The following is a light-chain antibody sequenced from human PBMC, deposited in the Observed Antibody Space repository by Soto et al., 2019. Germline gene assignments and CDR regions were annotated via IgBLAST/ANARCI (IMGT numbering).Light chain of an antibody. CDR3: QQYGSSPPWT. V-gene: IGKV3-20*01. J-gene: IGKJ1*01. CDR2: GAS. Sequence: EIVLTQSPGTLSLSPGERATRSCRAIQSVISSHLAWYQQKPGQAPRLLIYGASSRATGIPDRFSGSGSGTDFTLTISRLEPEDFAVYYCQQYGSSPPWTFGQGTKV. CDR1: QSVISSH.